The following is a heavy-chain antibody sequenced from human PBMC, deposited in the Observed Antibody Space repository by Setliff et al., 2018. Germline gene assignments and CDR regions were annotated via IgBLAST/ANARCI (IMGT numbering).Heavy chain of an antibody. D-gene: IGHD2-15*01. Sequence: PSETLSLTCTVSGGAISGHYLTWIRQPPGKGLEWIGYVYYSGTTNYNPSLRSRITISLDTSKNQFSLKLSSVTAADTAVYYCARSCSDSTCYNYWGQGTLVTVS. CDR2: VYYSGTT. J-gene: IGHJ4*02. V-gene: IGHV4-59*11. CDR1: GGAISGHY. CDR3: ARSCSDSTCYNY.